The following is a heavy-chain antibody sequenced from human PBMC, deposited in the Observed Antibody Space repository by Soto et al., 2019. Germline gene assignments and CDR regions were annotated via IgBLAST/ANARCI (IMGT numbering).Heavy chain of an antibody. CDR3: ARGNYNSGLDY. CDR1: GFSLSNSW. V-gene: IGHV3-74*01. D-gene: IGHD3-22*01. CDR2: INPDGSIT. Sequence: GGSLRLSCVASGFSLSNSWMHWVRQVPGEALVWVSQINPDGSITRYAESVKGRFTISRDNAKNTLYLQTNGLRADDSAVYYCARGNYNSGLDYWGQGTPVTVSS. J-gene: IGHJ4*02.